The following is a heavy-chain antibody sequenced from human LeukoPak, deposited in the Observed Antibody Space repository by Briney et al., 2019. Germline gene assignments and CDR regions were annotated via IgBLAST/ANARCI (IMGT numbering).Heavy chain of an antibody. CDR3: ARLGRSIYYYYGMDV. V-gene: IGHV1-3*01. Sequence: ASVKVSCKASGGTFSSYAISWVRQAPGQRLEWMGWINAGNGNTKYSQKFQGRVTITRDTSASTAHMELSSLRSEDTAVYYCARLGRSIYYYYGMDVWGQGTTVTVSS. D-gene: IGHD4-11*01. CDR2: INAGNGNT. J-gene: IGHJ6*02. CDR1: GGTFSSYA.